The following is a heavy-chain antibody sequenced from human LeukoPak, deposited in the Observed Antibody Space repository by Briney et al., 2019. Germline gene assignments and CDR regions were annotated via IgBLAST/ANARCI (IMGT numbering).Heavy chain of an antibody. Sequence: GRSLRLSCGASGFTFSSHGMHWVRQAPGKGLEWVAVVSDDGSTTYYADSVKGRFTISRDNSKNTLYLQMNSLRVEDTAVYYCAREVYDSSGYYVYFDYWGQGTLVTVSS. CDR1: GFTFSSHG. V-gene: IGHV3-30*03. CDR2: VSDDGSTT. D-gene: IGHD3-22*01. J-gene: IGHJ4*02. CDR3: AREVYDSSGYYVYFDY.